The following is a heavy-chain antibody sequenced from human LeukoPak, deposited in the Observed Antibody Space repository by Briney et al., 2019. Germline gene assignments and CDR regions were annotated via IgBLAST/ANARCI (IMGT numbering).Heavy chain of an antibody. D-gene: IGHD5-12*01. V-gene: IGHV3-7*01. CDR1: GFTFSSYW. CDR3: ARDDVVATSFDY. J-gene: IGHJ4*02. CDR2: IKQGGSEK. Sequence: GGALRLSCAASGFTFSSYWMSWVRQAPGKGLGWVDNIKQGGSEKYYVDSVKGRFTISRDNAKNSLYLQMNSLRAEDTAVYYCARDDVVATSFDYWGQGTLVSVRS.